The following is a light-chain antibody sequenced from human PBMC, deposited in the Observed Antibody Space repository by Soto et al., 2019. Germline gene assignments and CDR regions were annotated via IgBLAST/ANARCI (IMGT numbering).Light chain of an antibody. Sequence: EIVMTQSPGTLSVSPGERATLSCRASQSVSRYLAWYQQKPGQAPRLLIYGASTRATNSPARFSGSGSGTEFTLTISSLQSEDFAVYYCQQYNNWPRSTFGGGTKVDIK. J-gene: IGKJ4*01. CDR1: QSVSRY. CDR3: QQYNNWPRST. V-gene: IGKV3-15*01. CDR2: GAS.